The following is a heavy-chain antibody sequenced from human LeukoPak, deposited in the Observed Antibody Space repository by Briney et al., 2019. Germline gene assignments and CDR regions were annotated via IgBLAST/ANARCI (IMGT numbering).Heavy chain of an antibody. Sequence: PGGSLRLSCGASGSTVSSNYMSWVRQAPGRGLEWVSVIYSGGDTYYADSVEGRFTISRDNSKNTVFLQMNSLRAEDTALYYCASRPTSKRWLAVFDYWGRGTLVTVSS. J-gene: IGHJ4*02. V-gene: IGHV3-66*01. CDR2: IYSGGDT. D-gene: IGHD6-19*01. CDR1: GSTVSSNY. CDR3: ASRPTSKRWLAVFDY.